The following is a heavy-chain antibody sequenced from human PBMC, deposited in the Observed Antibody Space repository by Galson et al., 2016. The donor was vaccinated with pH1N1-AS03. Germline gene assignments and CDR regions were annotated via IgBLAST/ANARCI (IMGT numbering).Heavy chain of an antibody. J-gene: IGHJ4*02. CDR3: ARLWFYGPYYFDY. V-gene: IGHV4-61*01. CDR1: GGSVSSGHYY. Sequence: SETLSLTCTVSGGSVSSGHYYWSWIRQPPGKGLEWIGYIYHSGSTNYNPSLKSRVTISVDTSKNQFSLKLSSVTAADTAIYYCARLWFYGPYYFDYWGQGTPVTVSS. D-gene: IGHD2/OR15-2a*01. CDR2: IYHSGST.